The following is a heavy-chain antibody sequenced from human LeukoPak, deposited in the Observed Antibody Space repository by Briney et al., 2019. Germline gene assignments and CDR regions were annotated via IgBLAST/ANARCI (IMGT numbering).Heavy chain of an antibody. CDR3: AKLGSPRAY. J-gene: IGHJ4*02. V-gene: IGHV4-59*01. D-gene: IGHD7-27*01. Sequence: PSETLSLTCTVSGGSISSYSWTWIRQAPGKGLEWIGNISYTGNTNYNPSLKSRVTMSVDTSKNQFSLSLRSVTAADTAVYYCAKLGSPRAYWGQGILVRVSS. CDR1: GGSISSYS. CDR2: ISYTGNT.